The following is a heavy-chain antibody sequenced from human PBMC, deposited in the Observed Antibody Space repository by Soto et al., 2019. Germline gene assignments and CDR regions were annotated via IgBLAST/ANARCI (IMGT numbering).Heavy chain of an antibody. CDR3: ASVLDYSYSDMDV. CDR2: IYPGDSDT. Sequence: PGESLKISCKGSRYSFTSYCIGWVRQMPGKGLEWMGIIYPGDSDTRYSPSFQGQVTISADKSISTAYLQWSSLKASDTAMYYCASVLDYSYSDMDVWGQGTTLTISS. CDR1: RYSFTSYC. D-gene: IGHD3-16*01. V-gene: IGHV5-51*01. J-gene: IGHJ6*02.